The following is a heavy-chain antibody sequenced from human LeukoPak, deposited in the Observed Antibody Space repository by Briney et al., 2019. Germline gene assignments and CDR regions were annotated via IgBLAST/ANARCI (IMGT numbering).Heavy chain of an antibody. V-gene: IGHV4-39*01. CDR3: ARLKEEMATIYFDY. J-gene: IGHJ4*02. CDR1: GGSTSSNSYY. CDR2: IYYSGST. D-gene: IGHD5-24*01. Sequence: SETLSLTCSVSGGSTSSNSYYWGWIRQPPGKGLEWIGSIYYSGSTYYNPSLKSRVTISVDTSKNQFSLKLSSVTAADTAVYYCARLKEEMATIYFDYWGQGTLVTVSS.